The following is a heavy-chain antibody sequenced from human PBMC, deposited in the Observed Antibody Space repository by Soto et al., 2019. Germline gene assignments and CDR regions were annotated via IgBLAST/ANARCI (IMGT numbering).Heavy chain of an antibody. V-gene: IGHV1-24*01. CDR2: FDPEDGET. J-gene: IGHJ3*02. CDR1: GYTFTSYD. Sequence: ASVKVSCKASGYTFTSYDINWVRQATGQGLEWMGGFDPEDGETIYAQKFQGRVTMTEDTSTDTAYMELSSLRSEDTAVYYCATYCYYDSSGYCAFDIWGQGTMVTVSS. D-gene: IGHD3-22*01. CDR3: ATYCYYDSSGYCAFDI.